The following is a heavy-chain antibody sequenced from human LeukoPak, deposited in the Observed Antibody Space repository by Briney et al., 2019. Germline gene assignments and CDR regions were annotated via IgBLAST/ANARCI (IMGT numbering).Heavy chain of an antibody. J-gene: IGHJ5*02. V-gene: IGHV4-34*01. CDR1: GGSFSGYY. CDR2: IAHSGST. Sequence: SETLSLTCAVYGGSFSGYYWSWIRQPPRRGLEWIGVIAHSGSTKYNPSLKSRVTISVDASKNQFSLKLTSVTAADTAVYYCARGGVVVPAAIEHNWFDPWGQGTLVTVSS. CDR3: ARGGVVVPAAIEHNWFDP. D-gene: IGHD2-2*01.